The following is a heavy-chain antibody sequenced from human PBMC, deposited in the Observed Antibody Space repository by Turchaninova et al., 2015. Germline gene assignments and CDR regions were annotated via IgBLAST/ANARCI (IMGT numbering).Heavy chain of an antibody. CDR1: GFTVSPTY. D-gene: IGHD6-19*01. Sequence: EVQLVESGGVLFQPGGSLRLSCAASGFTVSPTYMSWVRQAPGKGPEWVSVIYNGDNTNYADSVKGRFTISRDNSKNTLYLQMNSLRVEDTAVYYCARASQWLHFDYWGQGTLVTVSS. J-gene: IGHJ4*02. CDR3: ARASQWLHFDY. V-gene: IGHV3-53*01. CDR2: IYNGDNT.